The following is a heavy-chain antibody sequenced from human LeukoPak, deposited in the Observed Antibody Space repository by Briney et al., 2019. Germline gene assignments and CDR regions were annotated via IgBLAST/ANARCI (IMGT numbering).Heavy chain of an antibody. Sequence: AETLSLTCTVSGGSISSYYWSWIRQPPGKGLEWIGYIYYSGSTNYNPSLKSRVTISVDTSKNQFSLKLSSVTAADTAVYYCARDRRVTTFRDAFDIWGQGTMVTVSS. CDR2: IYYSGST. V-gene: IGHV4-59*01. CDR3: ARDRRVTTFRDAFDI. J-gene: IGHJ3*02. D-gene: IGHD2-21*02. CDR1: GGSISSYY.